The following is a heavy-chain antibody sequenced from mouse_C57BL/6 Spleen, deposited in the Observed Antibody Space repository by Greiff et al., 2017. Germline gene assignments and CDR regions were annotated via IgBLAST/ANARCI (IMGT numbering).Heavy chain of an antibody. CDR2: IDPSASYP. V-gene: IGHV1-50*01. CDR3: ARRYYYGSFIDY. Sequence: QVQLQQPGAELVKPGASVKLSCKASGYTFTSYWLQWVKQRPGQGLEWIGEIDPSASYPTYHHKFKGKATLTVDPSSSPAYMQLSSLTSEDSAVYDCARRYYYGSFIDYWGKGTTLTGSS. J-gene: IGHJ2*01. D-gene: IGHD1-1*01. CDR1: GYTFTSYW.